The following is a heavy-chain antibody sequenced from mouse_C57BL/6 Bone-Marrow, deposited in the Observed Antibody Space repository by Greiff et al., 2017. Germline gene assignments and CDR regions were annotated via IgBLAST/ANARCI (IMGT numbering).Heavy chain of an antibody. CDR2: IDPSDSYT. CDR3: ARGGNLDY. CDR1: GYTFTSYW. J-gene: IGHJ2*01. V-gene: IGHV1-59*01. D-gene: IGHD2-1*01. Sequence: QVQLKQSGAELVRPGTSVKLSCKASGYTFTSYWMHWVKQRPGQGLEWIGVIDPSDSYTNYNQKFKGKATLTVDTSSSTAYMQLSSLTSEDSAVYYCARGGNLDYWGQGTTLTVSS.